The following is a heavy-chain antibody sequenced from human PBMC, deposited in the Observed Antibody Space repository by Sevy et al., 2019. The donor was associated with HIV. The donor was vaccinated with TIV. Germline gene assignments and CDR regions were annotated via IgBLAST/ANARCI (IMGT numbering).Heavy chain of an antibody. CDR2: ISYDGSNK. CDR1: GFTFSSYA. D-gene: IGHD6-13*01. CDR3: AGVIAAAGTSTAFDI. Sequence: GGSLRLSCAASGFTFSSYAMHWVCQAPGKGLEWVAVISYDGSNKYYADSVKGRFTISRDNSKNTLYLQMNSLRAEDTAVYYCAGVIAAAGTSTAFDIWGQGTMVTVSS. J-gene: IGHJ3*02. V-gene: IGHV3-30-3*01.